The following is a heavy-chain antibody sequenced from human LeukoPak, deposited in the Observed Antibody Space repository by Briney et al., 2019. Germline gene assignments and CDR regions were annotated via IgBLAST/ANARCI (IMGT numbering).Heavy chain of an antibody. CDR2: IYHSGST. D-gene: IGHD2-2*01. Sequence: SQTLSLTCAVSGGSISSGGYSWSWIRQPPGKGLEWIGYIYHSGSTYYNPSLKSRVTISVDRSKNQFSLKLNSVTAADTAVYYCASIVVVPAAMSGAFDIWGQGTMVTVSS. J-gene: IGHJ3*02. CDR3: ASIVVVPAAMSGAFDI. CDR1: GGSISSGGYS. V-gene: IGHV4-30-2*01.